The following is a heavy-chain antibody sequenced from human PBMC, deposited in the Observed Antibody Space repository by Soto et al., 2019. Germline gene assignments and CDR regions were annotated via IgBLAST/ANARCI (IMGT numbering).Heavy chain of an antibody. CDR3: ARDQGITTFGVYSMYYYGMDV. V-gene: IGHV1-18*01. J-gene: IGHJ6*02. CDR2: ISTDNGNT. Sequence: QVQLVQSGAEVKKPGASVKVSCKASGYTFTSSGISWVRQAPGQGLEWMGWISTDNGNTKYAQHLQGRVSMTTDTSTSTAYMDLRSLISVDTAVYYCARDQGITTFGVYSMYYYGMDVWGQGTTVTVSS. D-gene: IGHD3-3*01. CDR1: GYTFTSSG.